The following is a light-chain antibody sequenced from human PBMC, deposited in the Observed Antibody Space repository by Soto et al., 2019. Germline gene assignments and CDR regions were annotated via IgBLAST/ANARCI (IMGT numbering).Light chain of an antibody. V-gene: IGLV2-8*01. CDR3: SSYAGSNSLV. CDR2: EVS. CDR1: SSDIGAYNF. J-gene: IGLJ1*01. Sequence: SVLTQPPSASGSPGQSVTISCTGTSSDIGAYNFVSWYQQHPGKAPKLMIYEVSKRPSGVPDRFSGSKSGDTASLTVSGLQADDEADYFCSSYAGSNSLVFGSGTKVTVL.